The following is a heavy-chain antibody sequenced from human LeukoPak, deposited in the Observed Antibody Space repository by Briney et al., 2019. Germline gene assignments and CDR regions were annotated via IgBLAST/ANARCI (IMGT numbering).Heavy chain of an antibody. V-gene: IGHV3-23*01. D-gene: IGHD6-13*01. Sequence: GGSLRLSCAASGFTFSTYAMSWVRQAPGKGLEWISGISSGGDGRNYADSVKGRFTISRDNSKNTLYLQTNSLRAEDTATFYCAKTDGVAAADYWGQGTLVTVSS. J-gene: IGHJ4*02. CDR3: AKTDGVAAADY. CDR1: GFTFSTYA. CDR2: ISSGGDGR.